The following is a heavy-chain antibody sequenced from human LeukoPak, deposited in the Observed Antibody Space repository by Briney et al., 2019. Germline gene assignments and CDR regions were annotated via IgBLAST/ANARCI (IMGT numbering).Heavy chain of an antibody. D-gene: IGHD1-26*01. Sequence: ASVKVSCKASGYTFTSYDINWVRQATGQGLEWMGWINPDSGGTNYAQKFQGRVTLSRDTSISTAYMELSRLGSDDTAVYYCARVSGSYTLNYYYAMDVWGQGTTVTVSS. V-gene: IGHV1-2*02. CDR2: INPDSGGT. J-gene: IGHJ6*02. CDR3: ARVSGSYTLNYYYAMDV. CDR1: GYTFTSYD.